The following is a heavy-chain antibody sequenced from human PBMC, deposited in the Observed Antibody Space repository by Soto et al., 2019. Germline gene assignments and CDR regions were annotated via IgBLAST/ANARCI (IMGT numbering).Heavy chain of an antibody. J-gene: IGHJ4*02. Sequence: ASVKPSCKDCGYTFTSYAMHWVRQAPGQRLEWMGWINAGNGNTKYSQKFQGRVTITRDTSASTAYMELSSLRSDDTAVYYCIVGANLDYWGQGTLVTVSS. CDR2: INAGNGNT. CDR3: IVGANLDY. D-gene: IGHD1-26*01. V-gene: IGHV1-3*01. CDR1: GYTFTSYA.